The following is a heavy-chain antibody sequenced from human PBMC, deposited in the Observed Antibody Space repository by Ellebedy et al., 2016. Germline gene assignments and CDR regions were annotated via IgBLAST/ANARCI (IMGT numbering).Heavy chain of an antibody. CDR1: GFTFSSYA. Sequence: GESLKISXAASGFTFSSYAMSWVRQAPGKGLEWVSAISGSGGSTYYADSVKGRFTISRDNSKNTLYLQMNSLRAEDTAVYYCAKDSSSWFAYYYYGMDVWGQGTTVTVSS. CDR3: AKDSSSWFAYYYYGMDV. D-gene: IGHD6-13*01. CDR2: ISGSGGST. V-gene: IGHV3-23*01. J-gene: IGHJ6*02.